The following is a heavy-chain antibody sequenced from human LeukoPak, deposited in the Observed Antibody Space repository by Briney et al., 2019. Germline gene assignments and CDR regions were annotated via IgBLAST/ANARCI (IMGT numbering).Heavy chain of an antibody. V-gene: IGHV3-23*01. Sequence: PGGPLRLSCAASGFTFSTYAMTWVRQAPGKGLEWVSAISGSGDYTYYADSVKGRFTISRDNSKNTLYLQMHSLSAEDTAVYYCAKDRGYWGQGTLVTVSS. CDR3: AKDRGY. CDR2: ISGSGDYT. J-gene: IGHJ4*02. CDR1: GFTFSTYA.